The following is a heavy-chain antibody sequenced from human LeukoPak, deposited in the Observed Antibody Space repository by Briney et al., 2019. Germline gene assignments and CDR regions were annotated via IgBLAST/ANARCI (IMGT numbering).Heavy chain of an antibody. Sequence: GGSLRLSCAASGFTFSTYGMHWARQAPGKGLGWVAYISSSGSTIYYADSVKGRFTISRDNANNSLHLQMNSLRVEDTGIYFCARGSTFGGVISDFWGQGTLVTVSS. CDR3: ARGSTFGGVISDF. CDR2: ISSSGSTI. V-gene: IGHV3-48*01. D-gene: IGHD3-16*02. J-gene: IGHJ4*02. CDR1: GFTFSTYG.